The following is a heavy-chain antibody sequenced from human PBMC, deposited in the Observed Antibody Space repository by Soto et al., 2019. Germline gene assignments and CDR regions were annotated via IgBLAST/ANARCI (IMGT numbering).Heavy chain of an antibody. D-gene: IGHD3-22*01. J-gene: IGHJ3*01. CDR1: GFPFRNYG. Sequence: PGGSLSPSYAALGFPFRNYGRNWVRQAPGKGLEWVSYIGLGSSTKYYADSVEGRFTISRDNAKNSLYLQMNSLRAEDTAVYYCARDQLYYNDISGRPLNAFDVWGQGTMVTVS. CDR3: ARDQLYYNDISGRPLNAFDV. V-gene: IGHV3-48*01. CDR2: IGLGSSTK.